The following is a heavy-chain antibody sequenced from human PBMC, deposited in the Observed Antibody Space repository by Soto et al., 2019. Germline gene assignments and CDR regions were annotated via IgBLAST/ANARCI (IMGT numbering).Heavy chain of an antibody. CDR3: ASSGSSWYRFDY. Sequence: GESLKISCNGSGYIFTSYWIGWVLQLPGKGLEWMGIIYPGDSDTRYSPSFQGQVTISADKSISTAYLQWSSLKAWDTAMYYCASSGSSWYRFDYWGQGTLVTVSS. V-gene: IGHV5-51*01. D-gene: IGHD6-13*01. CDR1: GYIFTSYW. CDR2: IYPGDSDT. J-gene: IGHJ4*02.